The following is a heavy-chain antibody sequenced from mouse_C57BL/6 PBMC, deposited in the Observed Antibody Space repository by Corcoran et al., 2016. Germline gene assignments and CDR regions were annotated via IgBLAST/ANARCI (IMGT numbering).Heavy chain of an antibody. Sequence: EVQLQQSGPELVKPGASVKISCKASGYTFTDYYMNWVKQSHGKSLEWIGDINPNNGGTSYNQKFKGKATLTVDKSSSTAYMELRSLTSEDSAVYYCASHLLWLSGWYAMDYWGQETSVTVSS. CDR1: GYTFTDYY. CDR3: ASHLLWLSGWYAMDY. J-gene: IGHJ4*01. V-gene: IGHV1-26*01. D-gene: IGHD2-9*01. CDR2: INPNNGGT.